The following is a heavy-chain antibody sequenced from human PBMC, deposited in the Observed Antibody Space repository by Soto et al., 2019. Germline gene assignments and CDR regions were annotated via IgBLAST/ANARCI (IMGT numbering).Heavy chain of an antibody. J-gene: IGHJ4*02. CDR3: ARDTHIVVVNAIDY. V-gene: IGHV3-23*01. CDR2: ISGSGGST. CDR1: GFTVSSYA. D-gene: IGHD2-21*01. Sequence: GGCLRISCAASGFTVSSYAMSWVRQAPGKGLEWVSAISGSGGSTYYADSVKGRFTISRDNSKNTLYLQMNSLRAEDTAVYYSARDTHIVVVNAIDYCGQGTLVTVSS.